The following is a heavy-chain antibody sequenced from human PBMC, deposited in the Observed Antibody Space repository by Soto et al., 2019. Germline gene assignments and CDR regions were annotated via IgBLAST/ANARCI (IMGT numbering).Heavy chain of an antibody. J-gene: IGHJ5*02. CDR1: GGSFSGYY. CDR3: ARGWIQLWLRSGWFDP. V-gene: IGHV4-34*04. D-gene: IGHD5-18*01. CDR2: INHSGST. Sequence: SETLSLTCAVYGGSFSGYYWSWIRQPPGKGLEWIGEINHSGSTNNNTSLKSRATISVDTSKNQFSLKLSAVTAADTAVYYCARGWIQLWLRSGWFDPWGQGTLVTVSS.